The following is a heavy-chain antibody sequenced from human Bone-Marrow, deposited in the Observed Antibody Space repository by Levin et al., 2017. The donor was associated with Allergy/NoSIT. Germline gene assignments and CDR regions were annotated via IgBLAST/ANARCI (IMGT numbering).Heavy chain of an antibody. CDR1: GFTFSRYN. Sequence: GESLKISCAASGFTFSRYNMNWVRQAPGKGLEWISYISSSSSIIYYADSVKGRFTSSRDNANNSLYLQMNSLRAEDTAVYYCAREEYYDSWSGYFVSGSLDVWGQGTTVTVSS. D-gene: IGHD3-3*01. CDR2: ISSSSSII. CDR3: AREEYYDSWSGYFVSGSLDV. V-gene: IGHV3-48*04. J-gene: IGHJ6*01.